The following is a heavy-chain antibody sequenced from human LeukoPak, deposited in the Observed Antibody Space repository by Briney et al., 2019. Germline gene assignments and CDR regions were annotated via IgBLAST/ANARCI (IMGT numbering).Heavy chain of an antibody. D-gene: IGHD6-19*01. V-gene: IGHV4-59*08. CDR3: ARAVAGTYFDY. CDR1: VGSISSYY. Sequence: SETLSLTCTVSVGSISSYYCSWIRQPPWKGLEGIGYIYYSGSTNYNPSLQSRVTIFVDTSKNQFSLKLSSVTDADTAVYYCARAVAGTYFDYWGQGTLVTVSS. CDR2: IYYSGST. J-gene: IGHJ4*02.